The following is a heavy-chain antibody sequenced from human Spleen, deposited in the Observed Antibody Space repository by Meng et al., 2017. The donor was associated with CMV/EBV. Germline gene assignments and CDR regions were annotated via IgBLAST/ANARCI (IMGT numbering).Heavy chain of an antibody. CDR1: GGSFSGYY. V-gene: IGHV4-34*01. CDR3: AGPDHMGASPHDPFDI. Sequence: GSLRLSCAVYGGSFSGYYWSWIRQPPGKGLEWIGEINHSGSTNYNPSLKSRVTISVDTSKNQFSLKLNSVTTADTAMYYCAGPDHMGASPHDPFDIWGQGTMVTVSS. D-gene: IGHD1-26*01. CDR2: INHSGST. J-gene: IGHJ3*02.